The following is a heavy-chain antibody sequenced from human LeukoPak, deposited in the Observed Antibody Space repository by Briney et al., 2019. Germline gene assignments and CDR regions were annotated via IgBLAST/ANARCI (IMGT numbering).Heavy chain of an antibody. D-gene: IGHD1-26*01. J-gene: IGHJ4*02. V-gene: IGHV3-30*01. Sequence: GGSLRLSCAVSGFTLSSYAMHWVRQAPGKGLEWVAVISYDGRNRYYADSVKGRFTISRDNSKNTLYLQMNSLRAEDTAVYYCARVGEAKVGATTGEFDYWGQGTLVTVSS. CDR2: ISYDGRNR. CDR1: GFTLSSYA. CDR3: ARVGEAKVGATTGEFDY.